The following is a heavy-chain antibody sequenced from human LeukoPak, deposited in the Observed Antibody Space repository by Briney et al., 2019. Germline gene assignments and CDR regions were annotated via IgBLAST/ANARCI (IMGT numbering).Heavy chain of an antibody. CDR3: ARKGSGWYGVDY. Sequence: GASVKVSCKASGYTFTSYHMHWVRQAPGQGLEWMGIINPSGGTTNYAQKFQGRVTMTRDTSISTAYMELSRLRSDDTAVYYCARKGSGWYGVDYWGQGTLVTVSS. D-gene: IGHD6-19*01. J-gene: IGHJ4*02. CDR1: GYTFTSYH. V-gene: IGHV1-46*01. CDR2: INPSGGTT.